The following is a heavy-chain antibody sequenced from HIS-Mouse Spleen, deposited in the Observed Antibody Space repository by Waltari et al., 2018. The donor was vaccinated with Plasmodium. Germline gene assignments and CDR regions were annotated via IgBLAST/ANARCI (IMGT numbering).Heavy chain of an antibody. CDR1: GFTFSSYG. Sequence: QVQLVESGGGVVQPGRSLRLSCPAFGFTFSSYGMHWVRQAPGKGLEWVAVISYDGMNKYYADSVKGRFTISRDNSKNTLYLQMNSLRAEDTAVYYCAKAQGVINFDYWGQGTLVTVSS. CDR2: ISYDGMNK. D-gene: IGHD3-16*01. CDR3: AKAQGVINFDY. J-gene: IGHJ4*02. V-gene: IGHV3-30*18.